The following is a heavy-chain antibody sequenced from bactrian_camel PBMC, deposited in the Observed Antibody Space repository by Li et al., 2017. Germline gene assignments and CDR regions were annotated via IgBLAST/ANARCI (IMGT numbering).Heavy chain of an antibody. J-gene: IGHJ4*01. D-gene: IGHD8*01. CDR1: GSIYTRYS. CDR3: AAGSGFCAGGAYFFSPPVLLEY. CDR2: IDTDGDT. V-gene: IGHV3S9*01. Sequence: HVQLVESGGGSVQAGGSLRLSCAASGSIYTRYSMGWFRQVPGKEREGIACIDTDGDTRYSDSVNGRFTISKSRRENTLYLQMDSLTPEDTATYICAAGSGFCAGGAYFFSPPVLLEYWGQGTQVTVS.